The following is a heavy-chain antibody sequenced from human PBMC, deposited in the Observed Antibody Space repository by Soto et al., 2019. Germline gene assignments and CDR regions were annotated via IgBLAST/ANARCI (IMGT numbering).Heavy chain of an antibody. D-gene: IGHD7-27*01. J-gene: IGHJ4*02. CDR1: GGSISNVNDC. V-gene: IGHV4-30-4*01. Sequence: QVQLQESGPGLVKPSQTLSLTCIVSGGSISNVNDCWSWIRQRPDKGLEWMGHIYSGGSIYNNPSLTSRVTISVDTSKNQFSLQLSSVSAADTAVYYCARGPSGDKVDYWGQGTLVTVSS. CDR2: IYSGGSI. CDR3: ARGPSGDKVDY.